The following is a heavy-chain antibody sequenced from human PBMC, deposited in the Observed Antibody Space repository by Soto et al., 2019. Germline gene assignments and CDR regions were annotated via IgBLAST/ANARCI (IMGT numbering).Heavy chain of an antibody. CDR3: ARPSSDIVVVPAAFDAFDI. CDR2: IWYDGSNK. Sequence: QVQLVESGGGVVQPGRSLRLSCAASGFTFSSYGMHWVRQAPGKGLEWVAVIWYDGSNKYYADSVKGRFTISRDNSKNTLYLQMNSLRAEVTAVYYCARPSSDIVVVPAAFDAFDIWCQGTMVTVSS. J-gene: IGHJ3*02. V-gene: IGHV3-33*01. CDR1: GFTFSSYG. D-gene: IGHD2-2*01.